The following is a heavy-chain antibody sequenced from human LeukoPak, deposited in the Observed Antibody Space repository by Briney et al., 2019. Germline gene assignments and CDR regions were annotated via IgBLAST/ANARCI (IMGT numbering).Heavy chain of an antibody. CDR3: ARDPYSGNYGNYYYYYMDV. Sequence: GGSLRLSCAASGFTFSSYSMNWVRQAPGRALEWVSSITSSGTYIFYADSVKGRFTISRDNAKNSLYLQMNSLGPEDTAVYYCARDPYSGNYGNYYYYYMDVWGKGTTVTISS. CDR2: ITSSGTYI. D-gene: IGHD1-26*01. CDR1: GFTFSSYS. J-gene: IGHJ6*03. V-gene: IGHV3-21*01.